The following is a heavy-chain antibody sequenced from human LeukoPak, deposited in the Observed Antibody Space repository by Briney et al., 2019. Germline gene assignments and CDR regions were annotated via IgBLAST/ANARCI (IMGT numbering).Heavy chain of an antibody. Sequence: SETLSLTRTVSGVSISSYYWSWIRQPPGKGLEWIGEINHSGSTNYNPSLKSRVTISVGTSKNQFSLKLSSVTAADTAVYYCARFTIVATIGFDYWGQGTLVTVSS. CDR3: ARFTIVATIGFDY. CDR2: INHSGST. D-gene: IGHD5-12*01. V-gene: IGHV4-34*01. CDR1: GVSISSYY. J-gene: IGHJ4*02.